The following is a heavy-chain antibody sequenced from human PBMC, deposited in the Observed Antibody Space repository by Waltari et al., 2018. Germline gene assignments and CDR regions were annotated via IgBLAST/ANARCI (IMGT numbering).Heavy chain of an antibody. CDR1: GGSFSGYY. J-gene: IGHJ4*02. CDR3: ARGLMYYYGSGTIDY. D-gene: IGHD3-10*01. CDR2: INHSGST. Sequence: QVQLQQWGAGLLKPSETLSLTCAVYGGSFSGYYWSWIRQPPGKGLEWIGEINHSGSTNYNPSLKSRVTISVDTSKNQFSLKLSSVTAADTAVYYCARGLMYYYGSGTIDYWGQGTLVTVSS. V-gene: IGHV4-34*01.